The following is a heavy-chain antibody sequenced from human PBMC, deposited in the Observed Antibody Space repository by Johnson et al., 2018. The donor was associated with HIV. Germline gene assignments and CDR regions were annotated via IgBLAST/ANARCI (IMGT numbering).Heavy chain of an antibody. V-gene: IGHV3-30*03. CDR3: ARDKVDDAFDI. CDR1: GFTFRNYG. CDR2: ISYDGSVK. J-gene: IGHJ3*02. Sequence: QVQLVESGGGVVQPGRSLRLSCVASGFTFRNYGMHWVRQAPGKGLEWVAVISYDGSVKYYADSVKGRFIISRDNSKNTLYLQMNSLRAEDTAVYYCARDKVDDAFDIWGQGTMVTVSS. D-gene: IGHD1-26*01.